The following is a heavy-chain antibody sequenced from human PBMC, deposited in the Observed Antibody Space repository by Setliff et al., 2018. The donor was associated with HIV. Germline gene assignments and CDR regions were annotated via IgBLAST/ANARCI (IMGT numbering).Heavy chain of an antibody. CDR3: ARTRGYSYGTLAGFDY. V-gene: IGHV4-59*11. CDR1: GASIRSQY. D-gene: IGHD5-18*01. J-gene: IGHJ4*01. CDR2: ISYSGST. Sequence: PSETLSLTCTVSGASIRSQYWSWIRKPPGKGLEWIGYISYSGSTNYNPSLESRVAMSVDTSKQQFSLEVSSVTAADTAVYYCARTRGYSYGTLAGFDYWGRGFLVTVSS.